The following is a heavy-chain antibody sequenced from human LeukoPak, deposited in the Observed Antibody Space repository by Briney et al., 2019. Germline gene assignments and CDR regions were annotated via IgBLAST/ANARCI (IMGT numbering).Heavy chain of an antibody. D-gene: IGHD3-9*01. CDR3: AIRSPQQYFDWLFRDYYMDV. CDR1: GGSISSSSTY. V-gene: IGHV4-39*01. Sequence: PSQSLSLTCTVSGGSISSSSTYWGWIRPPPGKGLEWIGCIYYSGRTYSHPSLKSRVTISVDTSKNQFSLRRSAVAAADTAVYYCAIRSPQQYFDWLFRDYYMDVWGKGTTVTISS. CDR2: IYYSGRT. J-gene: IGHJ6*03.